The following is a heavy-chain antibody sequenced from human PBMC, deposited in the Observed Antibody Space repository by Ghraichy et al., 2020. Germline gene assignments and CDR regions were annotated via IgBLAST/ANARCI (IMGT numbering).Heavy chain of an antibody. V-gene: IGHV1-3*01. CDR2: INAGNGNT. CDR3: ARDSSWYKNWFDP. D-gene: IGHD6-13*01. Sequence: ASVKVSCKTSGYTFTSFAMHWVRQAPGQRLEWMGWINAGNGNTKYSQKFQGRVTITRDTSASTAYMELSSLRSEDTAVYYCARDSSWYKNWFDPWGQGTLVTVSS. J-gene: IGHJ5*02. CDR1: GYTFTSFA.